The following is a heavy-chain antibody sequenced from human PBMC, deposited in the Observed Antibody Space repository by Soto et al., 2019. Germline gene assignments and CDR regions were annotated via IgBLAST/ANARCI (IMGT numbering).Heavy chain of an antibody. J-gene: IGHJ6*02. CDR2: ISYDGSNK. Sequence: GGSLRLSCAASGFTFSRYGLHWVRQAPGKGLEWVAVISYDGSNKYYADSVKGRFTISRDNSKSTLYLQMNSLRAEDTAVYYCARDGGRYFDWLPDYYYYGMDVWGQGTTVTVSS. CDR1: GFTFSRYG. CDR3: ARDGGRYFDWLPDYYYYGMDV. D-gene: IGHD3-9*01. V-gene: IGHV3-30*03.